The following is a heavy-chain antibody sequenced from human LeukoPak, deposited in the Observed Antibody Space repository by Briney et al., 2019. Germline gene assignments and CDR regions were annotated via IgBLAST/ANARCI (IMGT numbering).Heavy chain of an antibody. J-gene: IGHJ4*02. D-gene: IGHD3-3*01. CDR1: GYXFTGYY. Sequence: AASVKVSCKASGYXFTGYYMHWVRQAPGQGLEWMGWINPNSGGTNYAQKFQGRVTMTRDTSISTAYMELSRLTSDDTAVYYCARDLRSGYYDYWGQGTLVTVSS. V-gene: IGHV1-2*02. CDR3: ARDLRSGYYDY. CDR2: INPNSGGT.